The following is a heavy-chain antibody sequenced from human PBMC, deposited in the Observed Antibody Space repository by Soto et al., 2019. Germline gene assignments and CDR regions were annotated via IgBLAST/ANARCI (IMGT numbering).Heavy chain of an antibody. J-gene: IGHJ4*02. Sequence: GGSLRLSCEASGFDISTYGLHWVRQAPGKGLEWLAFIWYDGSNQHYAASVKGRFTISRDNSRNTLYLQMNNLRADDAAVYFCARAVSSATYYDCIGYWGRGTLVTVSS. CDR2: IWYDGSNQ. CDR1: GFDISTYG. V-gene: IGHV3-33*01. CDR3: ARAVSSATYYDCIGY. D-gene: IGHD1-26*01.